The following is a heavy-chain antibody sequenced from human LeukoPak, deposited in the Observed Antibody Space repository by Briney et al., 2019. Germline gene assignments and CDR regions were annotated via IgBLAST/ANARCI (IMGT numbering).Heavy chain of an antibody. V-gene: IGHV4-59*01. CDR2: IYYSGST. D-gene: IGHD4-17*01. CDR3: ARVLYGDARRVYYYYMDA. J-gene: IGHJ6*03. Sequence: SETLSLTCTVSGGSISSYYWSWIRQPPGKGLEWIGYIYYSGSTNYNPSLKSRVTISVDTSKNQFSLKLSSVTAADTAVYYCARVLYGDARRVYYYYMDAWGKGTTVTVSS. CDR1: GGSISSYY.